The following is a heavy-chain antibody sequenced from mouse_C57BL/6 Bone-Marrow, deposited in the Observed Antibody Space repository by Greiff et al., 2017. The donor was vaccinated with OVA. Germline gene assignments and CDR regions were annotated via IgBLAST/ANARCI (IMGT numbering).Heavy chain of an antibody. CDR1: GYTFTGYW. J-gene: IGHJ1*03. D-gene: IGHD1-1*01. Sequence: LQESGAELMKPGASVKLSCKATGYTFTGYWIEWVKQRPGHGLEWIGEILTGSGSTNYNEKFKGKATFTADQSSNSSYMQLSSLTTEDSAIYYCAKPLTTVVANWYFGVWGTGTTVTVSS. V-gene: IGHV1-9*01. CDR2: ILTGSGST. CDR3: AKPLTTVVANWYFGV.